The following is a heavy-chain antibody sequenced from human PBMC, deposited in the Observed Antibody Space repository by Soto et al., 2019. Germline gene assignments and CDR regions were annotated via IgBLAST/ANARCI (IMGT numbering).Heavy chain of an antibody. CDR3: ARVEMYSSGWKIAFDI. D-gene: IGHD6-19*01. V-gene: IGHV3-21*04. CDR1: GFTFSSYS. J-gene: IGHJ3*02. Sequence: EVQLVESGGGLVKPGGSLRLSCAASGFTFSSYSMNWVRQAPGKGLEWVSSISSSSSYIYYADSVKGRFTISRDNAKNSLYLQMNSLRAEDTAVYYCARVEMYSSGWKIAFDIWGQGTMVTVSS. CDR2: ISSSSSYI.